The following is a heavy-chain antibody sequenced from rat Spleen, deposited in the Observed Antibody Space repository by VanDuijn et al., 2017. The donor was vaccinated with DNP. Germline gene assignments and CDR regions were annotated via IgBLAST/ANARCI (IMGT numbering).Heavy chain of an antibody. J-gene: IGHJ2*01. D-gene: IGHD3-8*01. Sequence: EVQLVESGGGPVQPGRSLKLSCVASGFIFSNYWMTWIRQAPGKGLEWVASITNGGDSSYYSDSVKGRFSISRDNAKSTLYLQVNSLRSEDTATYYCTSNPHIRTAAPFDYWGQGVMVTVSS. CDR2: ITNGGDSS. CDR3: TSNPHIRTAAPFDY. V-gene: IGHV5-31*01. CDR1: GFIFSNYW.